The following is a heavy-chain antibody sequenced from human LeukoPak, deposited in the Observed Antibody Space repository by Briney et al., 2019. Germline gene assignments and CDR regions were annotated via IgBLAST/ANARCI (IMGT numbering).Heavy chain of an antibody. CDR1: GYTFTGYY. D-gene: IGHD3-22*01. J-gene: IGHJ5*02. V-gene: IGHV1-2*02. Sequence: GSVKVSCKASGYTFTGYYMHWVRQAPGQGLEWMGWINPNSGGTNYAQKFQGRVTMTRDTSISTAYMELSRLRSDDTAVYYCARGGSSGYYYLNWFDPWGQGTLVTVSS. CDR3: ARGGSSGYYYLNWFDP. CDR2: INPNSGGT.